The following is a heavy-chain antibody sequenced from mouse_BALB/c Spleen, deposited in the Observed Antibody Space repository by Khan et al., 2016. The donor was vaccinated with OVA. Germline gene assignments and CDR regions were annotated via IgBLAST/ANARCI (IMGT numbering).Heavy chain of an antibody. CDR1: GFAFSSYD. J-gene: IGHJ4*01. CDR2: ISNGDSYT. CDR3: ARHGGFNPYFAMDY. V-gene: IGHV5-9*02. Sequence: VELVESGGGLVKPGGSLKLSCAASGFAFSSYDMSWVRQTPERRLEWVALISNGDSYTNYPDSVTGRFTISRDNARNTLYLQVSSLRSEDTALYYCARHGGFNPYFAMDYWGQGTSVTVSS.